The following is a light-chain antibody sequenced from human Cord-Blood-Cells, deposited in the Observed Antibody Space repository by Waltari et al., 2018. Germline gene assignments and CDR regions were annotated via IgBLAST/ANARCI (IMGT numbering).Light chain of an antibody. V-gene: IGKV3-20*01. J-gene: IGKJ2*03. CDR1: QSVSSNY. CDR2: GAA. CDR3: QQYGSSPVS. Sequence: EIVLTQSPGTLSLSPGERATLSCRAIQSVSSNYLAWYQQKTGETPRLLIYGAASRATGIPDRFSGSWSGTDFTLTISRLEPEDFAVYYCQQYGSSPVSFGQGTKLEIK.